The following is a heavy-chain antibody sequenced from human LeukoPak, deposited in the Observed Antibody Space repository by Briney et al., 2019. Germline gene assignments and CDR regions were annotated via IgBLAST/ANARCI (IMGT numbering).Heavy chain of an antibody. V-gene: IGHV5-10-1*01. Sequence: GESLKISCKGSGYSFTSYWISWVRQMPGKGLEWMGRVDHSDSYTNYSPSFQGHVTISADKSISTAYLQWSSLKASDTAMYYCAKNENPYTMVKAFDIWGQGTMVTVSS. CDR2: VDHSDSYT. D-gene: IGHD3-10*01. J-gene: IGHJ3*02. CDR3: AKNENPYTMVKAFDI. CDR1: GYSFTSYW.